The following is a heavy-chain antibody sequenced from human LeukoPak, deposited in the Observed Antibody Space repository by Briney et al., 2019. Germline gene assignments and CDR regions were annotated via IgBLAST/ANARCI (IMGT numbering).Heavy chain of an antibody. CDR2: ISYDGTNK. D-gene: IGHD2-15*01. J-gene: IGHJ6*03. Sequence: GGSLRLSCAASGFTFSSYPMHWVRQPPGKGLEWVALISYDGTNKYYADSVKRRFAISRDNSKNTLYLQMISLRAEDTAVYYCARSVPLPFYYYMDVWGKGTTATVSS. CDR1: GFTFSSYP. CDR3: ARSVPLPFYYYMDV. V-gene: IGHV3-30*01.